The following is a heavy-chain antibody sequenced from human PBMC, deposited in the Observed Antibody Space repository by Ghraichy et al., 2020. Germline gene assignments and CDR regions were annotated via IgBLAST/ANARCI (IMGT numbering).Heavy chain of an antibody. Sequence: GGSLRLSCAASGFTFSSYAMHWVRQAPGKGLEWVAVISYDGSNKYYADSVKGRFTISRDNSKNTLYLQMNSLRAEDTAVYYCARNPDHYYYYYGMDVWGQGTTVTVSS. CDR1: GFTFSSYA. CDR2: ISYDGSNK. J-gene: IGHJ6*02. CDR3: ARNPDHYYYYYGMDV. V-gene: IGHV3-30*04. D-gene: IGHD1-14*01.